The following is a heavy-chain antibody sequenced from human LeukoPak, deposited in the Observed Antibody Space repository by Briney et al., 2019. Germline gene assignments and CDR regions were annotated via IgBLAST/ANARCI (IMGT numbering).Heavy chain of an antibody. Sequence: SETLSLTCTVSGGSMSSNSYYWGWIRQPPGKGLEWIGSIYYSGSTYYNPSLKSRVTISVDTSKNQFSLKLSSVTAADTAVYYCARKKRVDPFDNWGQGTLVTVSS. CDR2: IYYSGST. CDR1: GGSMSSNSYY. V-gene: IGHV4-39*01. D-gene: IGHD3-3*01. CDR3: ARKKRVDPFDN. J-gene: IGHJ4*02.